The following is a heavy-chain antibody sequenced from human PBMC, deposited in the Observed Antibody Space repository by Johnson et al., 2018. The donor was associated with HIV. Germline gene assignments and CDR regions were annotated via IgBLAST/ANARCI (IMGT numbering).Heavy chain of an antibody. CDR1: GFTVSSNY. V-gene: IGHV3-66*01. D-gene: IGHD3-16*01. CDR3: ARAKYGGAFDV. CDR2: VYSGGGT. Sequence: VQLVESGGGLVQPGRSLKLSCAAAGFTVSSNYMNCVRQAPGKGLERVAVVYSGGGTYYADSVKGRFTISRDNSRNTLYLQMNSLRAEDTAVYYCARAKYGGAFDVWGQGTMVSVSS. J-gene: IGHJ3*01.